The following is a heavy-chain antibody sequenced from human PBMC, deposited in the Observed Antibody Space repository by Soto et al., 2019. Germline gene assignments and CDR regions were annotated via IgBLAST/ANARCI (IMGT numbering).Heavy chain of an antibody. D-gene: IGHD4-17*01. J-gene: IGHJ4*02. CDR2: IIPILGIA. V-gene: IGHV1-69*02. CDR1: GGTFSSYT. Sequence: QVQLVQSGAEVKKPGSSVNVSCKASGGTFSSYTISWVRQAPGQGLEWMGRIIPILGIANYAQKFQGRVTITSDKSTSTAYMELSSLRSEDTAVYYCAILTTVKTHIDYWGQGTLVTVSS. CDR3: AILTTVKTHIDY.